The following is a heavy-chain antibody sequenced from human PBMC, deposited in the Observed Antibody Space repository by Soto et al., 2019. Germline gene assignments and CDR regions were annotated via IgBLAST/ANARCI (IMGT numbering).Heavy chain of an antibody. CDR2: IYHSGSI. CDR1: SGSISSTNW. Sequence: PSETLSLTCIVSSGSISSTNWWSWVRQPPGRGLEWIGAIYHSGSINYNPSLGSRVTISVDKSKNQFSLNLISVPAADTAVYFCVKEGSGWSYIAHWGQGILVTVSS. J-gene: IGHJ4*02. V-gene: IGHV4-4*02. CDR3: VKEGSGWSYIAH. D-gene: IGHD6-19*01.